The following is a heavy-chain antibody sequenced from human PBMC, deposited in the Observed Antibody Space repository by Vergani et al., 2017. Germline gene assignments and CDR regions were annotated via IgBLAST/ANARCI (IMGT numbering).Heavy chain of an antibody. D-gene: IGHD4-11*01. V-gene: IGHV1-8*01. CDR2: MGPDSGNR. CDR3: ARDYSNNNYFDP. Sequence: QVQLVQSGAEVKKPGASVKVSCEASGYSFTSYDIYWVRQAPGQGLEWMGWMGPDSGNRGFGQNFQGRISMTRNTSINTAYMELSSLTSEYTAIYYCARDYSNNNYFDPWGQGTLVTVSS. CDR1: GYSFTSYD. J-gene: IGHJ5*02.